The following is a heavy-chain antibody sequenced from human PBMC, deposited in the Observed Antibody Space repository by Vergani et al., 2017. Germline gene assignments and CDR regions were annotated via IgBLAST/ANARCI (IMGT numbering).Heavy chain of an antibody. D-gene: IGHD4-11*01. V-gene: IGHV4-34*01. CDR2: IDHTGRP. Sequence: QVQLQQWGGGLLKPSETLSLTCVVNGGSFTSYHWTWIRQSPGEGLEWVGDIDHTGRPDYNSSLKRRLTMSVDKSRNQFSLTLNSVTATDTAIYFCARVNTETNGHLYYYYYMDVWGQGTAVTVS. J-gene: IGHJ6*03. CDR1: GGSFTSYH. CDR3: ARVNTETNGHLYYYYYMDV.